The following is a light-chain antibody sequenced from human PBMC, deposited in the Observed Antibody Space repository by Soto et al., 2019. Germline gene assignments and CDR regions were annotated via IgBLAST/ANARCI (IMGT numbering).Light chain of an antibody. V-gene: IGKV3-15*01. CDR1: QSVYSN. CDR2: VAS. CDR3: QQYQSWPLT. Sequence: EIVMTQSPATLSVSPGERATLSCRASQSVYSNLAWYQQTPGQAPRLLIYVASTSATGIPARFSGSGSGTEFTLTISSLQSEDFAVYYCQQYQSWPLTFGGGTKVEIK. J-gene: IGKJ4*01.